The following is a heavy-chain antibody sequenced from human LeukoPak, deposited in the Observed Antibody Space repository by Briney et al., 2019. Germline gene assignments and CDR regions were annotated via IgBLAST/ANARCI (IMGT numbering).Heavy chain of an antibody. D-gene: IGHD2-8*02. CDR3: ARDLAVFDAFDI. Sequence: GASVKVSCKASGYTFTGYYMHWARQAPGQGLEWMGWINPNSGDTNYAQDFQGRVTMTRDTSISTAYMELSRLRYDDTAVHYCARDLAVFDAFDIWGQGTMVTVSS. J-gene: IGHJ3*02. V-gene: IGHV1-2*02. CDR1: GYTFTGYY. CDR2: INPNSGDT.